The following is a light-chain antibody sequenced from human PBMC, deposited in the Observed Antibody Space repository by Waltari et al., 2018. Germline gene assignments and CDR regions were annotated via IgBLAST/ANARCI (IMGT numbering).Light chain of an antibody. V-gene: IGLV2-23*01. Sequence: QSALTQPASVSGSPGQSITISCTGTSNDVGSYNLVSWYQQHPGKAPKLIIYEANKRPSGMSNRLSGSKAGNTASLTSSGLEAEDEAEYYCCSYAGSIFVFGTGTKVTVL. CDR2: EAN. J-gene: IGLJ1*01. CDR1: SNDVGSYNL. CDR3: CSYAGSIFV.